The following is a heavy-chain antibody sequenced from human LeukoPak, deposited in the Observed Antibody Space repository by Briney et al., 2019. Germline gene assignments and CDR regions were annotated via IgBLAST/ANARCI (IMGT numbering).Heavy chain of an antibody. J-gene: IGHJ5*02. CDR1: GYTFTGYF. Sequence: GASVTVSCKSSGYTFTGYFIHWVRQAPGQGLEWMGWINPKSGGTNYAQKFQGRVTMTRDTSISTAYMELSRLRSDDTAVYYCARDGDTVTTFGWFDPWGQGTLVTVSS. CDR3: ARDGDTVTTFGWFDP. V-gene: IGHV1-2*02. CDR2: INPKSGGT. D-gene: IGHD4-17*01.